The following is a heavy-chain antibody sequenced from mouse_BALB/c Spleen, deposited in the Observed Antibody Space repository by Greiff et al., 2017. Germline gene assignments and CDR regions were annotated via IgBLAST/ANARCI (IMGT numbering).Heavy chain of an antibody. V-gene: IGHV5-4*02. Sequence: EVKLMESGGGLVKPGGSLKLSCAASGFTFSDYYMYWVRQTPEKRLEWVATISDGGSYTYYPDSVKGRFTISRDNAKNNLYLQMSSLKSEDTAMYYCARDRDGSSEGYYFDYWGQGTTLTVSS. CDR3: ARDRDGSSEGYYFDY. CDR1: GFTFSDYY. CDR2: ISDGGSYT. D-gene: IGHD1-1*01. J-gene: IGHJ2*01.